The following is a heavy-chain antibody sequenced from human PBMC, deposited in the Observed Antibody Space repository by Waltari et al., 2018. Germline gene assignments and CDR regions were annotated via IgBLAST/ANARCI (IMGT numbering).Heavy chain of an antibody. CDR2: IIPIFGTA. Sequence: QVQLVQSGAEVKKPGSSVKVSCKASGGTFSSYALSWVRQAPGQGLEVMGGIIPIFGTANYAQKFQGRVTITADESTSTAYMELSSLRSEDTAVYYCARDGGYYDSSGYYEGPNWFDPWGQGTLVTVSS. CDR1: GGTFSSYA. CDR3: ARDGGYYDSSGYYEGPNWFDP. V-gene: IGHV1-69*01. J-gene: IGHJ5*02. D-gene: IGHD3-22*01.